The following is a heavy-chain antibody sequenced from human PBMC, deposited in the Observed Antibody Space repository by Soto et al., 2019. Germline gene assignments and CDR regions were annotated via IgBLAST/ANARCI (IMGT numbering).Heavy chain of an antibody. CDR1: GGSFSHYV. CDR2: ISPSIGTA. CDR3: ATTTVNLNWFDP. V-gene: IGHV1-69*12. Sequence: QVQLVQSGAEVKKPGSSVKVSCKASGGSFSHYVISWVRQAPGQGLEWMGGISPSIGTANYAQKFQGRGTITADESTSTGYMEPSSLTSEDTAVYYCATTTVNLNWFDPWGQGTLVTVSS. D-gene: IGHD4-17*01. J-gene: IGHJ5*02.